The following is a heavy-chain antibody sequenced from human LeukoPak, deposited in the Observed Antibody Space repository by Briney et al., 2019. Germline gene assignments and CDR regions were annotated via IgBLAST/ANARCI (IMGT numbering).Heavy chain of an antibody. CDR2: IYYSGST. CDR3: ARQTDWYSDL. CDR1: GGSISSSSYY. D-gene: IGHD1-14*01. Sequence: SETLSLTCTVSGGSISSSSYYWGWIRQPPGKGLEWIGSIYYSGSTYYNPSLKSRVTISVDTSKNQFSLKLSSVTAADTAVYYCARQTDWYSDLWGRGTLVTVSS. V-gene: IGHV4-39*01. J-gene: IGHJ2*01.